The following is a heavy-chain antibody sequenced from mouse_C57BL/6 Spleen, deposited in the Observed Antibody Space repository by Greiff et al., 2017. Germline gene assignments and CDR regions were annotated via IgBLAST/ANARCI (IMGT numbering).Heavy chain of an antibody. D-gene: IGHD4-1*01. CDR1: GYSITSDY. V-gene: IGHV3-8*01. CDR2: ISYSGST. CDR3: ARCAGRDAMDY. J-gene: IGHJ4*01. Sequence: DVKLQESGPGLVKPSQSLSLTCSATGYSITSDYWNWIRKFPGNKLEYMGYISYSGSTYYNPSLKSRISITRDTAKNQYYLQLNSVTTEDTATYYCARCAGRDAMDYWGQGTSVTVSS.